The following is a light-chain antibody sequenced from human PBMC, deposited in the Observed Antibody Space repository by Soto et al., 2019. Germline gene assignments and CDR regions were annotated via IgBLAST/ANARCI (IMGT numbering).Light chain of an antibody. V-gene: IGLV2-11*01. CDR2: DVS. CDR1: TSDVGGYDY. J-gene: IGLJ1*01. Sequence: QSALTQPRSVSGSPGQSVAISCTGTTSDVGGYDYVSWHQQHPGKAPELIIFDVSKRPSGVPDRFSGSKSGNTASLTISGLQAVDEADYFCCSYAGDFYVFGSGTKLTVL. CDR3: CSYAGDFYV.